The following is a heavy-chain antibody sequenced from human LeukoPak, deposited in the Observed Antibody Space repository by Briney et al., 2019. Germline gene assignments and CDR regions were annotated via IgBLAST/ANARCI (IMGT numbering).Heavy chain of an antibody. CDR3: ARGRGYDPVRFDY. J-gene: IGHJ4*02. CDR2: INPSGGST. V-gene: IGHV1-46*01. CDR1: GATFSSYT. Sequence: SVKLSCKSSGATFSSYTISLTRQAPGQGLEWMGIINPSGGSTSYAQKFQGRVTMTRDMCTSTVYMELSSLRSENTAVYYCARGRGYDPVRFDYWGQGTLVTVSS. D-gene: IGHD5-12*01.